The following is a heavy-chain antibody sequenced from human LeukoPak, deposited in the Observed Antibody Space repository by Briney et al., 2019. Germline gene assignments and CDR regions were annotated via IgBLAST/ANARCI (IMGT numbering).Heavy chain of an antibody. Sequence: GGSLRLSCAASGFTFSSYGMHWVRQASGKGLEWVAVIWFDGSNTYYADSVKGRFTISRDTSKNTLYLQMDSLRAEDTAIYYCARSTVTTHGYFDYWGQGTLVTVSS. J-gene: IGHJ4*02. D-gene: IGHD4-17*01. V-gene: IGHV3-33*01. CDR1: GFTFSSYG. CDR2: IWFDGSNT. CDR3: ARSTVTTHGYFDY.